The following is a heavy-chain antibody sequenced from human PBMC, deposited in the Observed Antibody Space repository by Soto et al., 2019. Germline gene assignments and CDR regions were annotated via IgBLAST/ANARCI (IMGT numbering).Heavy chain of an antibody. CDR1: GGSISSDGYY. CDR2: IFYSGST. CDR3: ARAPGDYFDC. Sequence: SETLSLTCTVSGGSISSDGYYWSWIRQHPGKGLEWIGYIFYSGSTYYNPSLKSRVAISVDTSKNQFSLKLSSVTAADTAVYYCARAPGDYFDCWGQGTLVTVSS. V-gene: IGHV4-31*03. J-gene: IGHJ4*02.